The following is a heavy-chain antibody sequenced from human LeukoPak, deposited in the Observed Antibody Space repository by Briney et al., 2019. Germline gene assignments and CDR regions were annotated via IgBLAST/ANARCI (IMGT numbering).Heavy chain of an antibody. D-gene: IGHD4-17*01. CDR1: NGSLSYYY. Sequence: SETLSLTCTVSNGSLSYYYWSWIRQPPGKGLEWIGYIYYSGSTNYNPSLKSRVTISVDTSKNQFSLNLSSVTAADTAVYYCARSRSIDYGDYGWFVYWGQGTLVTVS. CDR2: IYYSGST. J-gene: IGHJ4*02. V-gene: IGHV4-59*08. CDR3: ARSRSIDYGDYGWFVY.